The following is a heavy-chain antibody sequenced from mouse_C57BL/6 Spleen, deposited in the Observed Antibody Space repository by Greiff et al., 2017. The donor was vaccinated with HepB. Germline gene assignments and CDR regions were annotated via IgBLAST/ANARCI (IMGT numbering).Heavy chain of an antibody. Sequence: VQGVESGPELVKPGASVKISCKASGYAFSSSWMNWVKQRPGKGLEWIGRIYPGDGDTNYNGKFKGKATLTADKSSSTAYMQLSSLTSEDSAVYFCARSRGNYDYWGQGTTLTVSS. V-gene: IGHV1-82*01. CDR2: IYPGDGDT. D-gene: IGHD2-1*01. CDR1: GYAFSSSW. J-gene: IGHJ2*01. CDR3: ARSRGNYDY.